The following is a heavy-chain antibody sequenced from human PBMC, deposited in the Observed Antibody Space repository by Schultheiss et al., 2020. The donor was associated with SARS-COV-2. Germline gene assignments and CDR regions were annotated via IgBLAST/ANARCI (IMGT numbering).Heavy chain of an antibody. V-gene: IGHV4-4*07. J-gene: IGHJ4*02. CDR2: IYSSVST. Sequence: SETLSLTCTVSGGSISGYYWSWIRQPAGKGLEWIGRIYSSVSTNYNPSLKSRVTISVDTSKNQFSLKLSSVTAADTAVYYCARDRCGGDCLFDYWGQGTLVTVSS. D-gene: IGHD2-21*02. CDR1: GGSISGYY. CDR3: ARDRCGGDCLFDY.